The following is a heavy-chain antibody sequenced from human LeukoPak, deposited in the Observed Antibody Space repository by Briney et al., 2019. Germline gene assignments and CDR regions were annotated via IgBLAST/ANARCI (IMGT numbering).Heavy chain of an antibody. CDR2: ISYDGSDK. CDR1: GFTFDNYG. CDR3: AKVRVVFNWNYAYYFDS. V-gene: IGHV3-30*18. Sequence: GSLGLSCAASGFTFDNYGTHWVRQAPGKGLEWVAIISYDGSDKYYADSVKGRFTISRDNSKNTLYLQMNSLRAEDTAVYYCAKVRVVFNWNYAYYFDSWGQGTLVTVSS. D-gene: IGHD1-7*01. J-gene: IGHJ4*02.